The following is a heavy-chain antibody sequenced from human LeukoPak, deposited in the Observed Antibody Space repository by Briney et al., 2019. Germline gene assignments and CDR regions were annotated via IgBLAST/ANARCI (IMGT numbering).Heavy chain of an antibody. J-gene: IGHJ3*02. Sequence: GGSLRLSCAASGFTFNTYGMSWLRQAPGKGPEWVSAISPSGGSTYYADSVKGRFTISRDNAKNSLYLQMNSLRAEDTAVYYCARDLTHKYYYDSSGYYHVGAFDIWGQGTMVTVSS. CDR3: ARDLTHKYYYDSSGYYHVGAFDI. D-gene: IGHD3-22*01. V-gene: IGHV3-23*01. CDR2: ISPSGGST. CDR1: GFTFNTYG.